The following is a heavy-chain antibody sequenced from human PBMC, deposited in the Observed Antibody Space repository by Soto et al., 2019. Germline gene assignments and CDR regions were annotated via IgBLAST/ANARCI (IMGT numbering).Heavy chain of an antibody. V-gene: IGHV1-58*01. Sequence: QMQVVQSGPEVKKPGTSVKVSCKASGFAFINSAVQWVRQARGQRLEWIGWIVVGSGNTNYAQKFKERVTITRDMSTSTAYMELGSLRSEDTAVYYCAAAGRPLHEKWFDPWGQGTLVTVSS. CDR3: AAAGRPLHEKWFDP. J-gene: IGHJ5*02. CDR1: GFAFINSA. D-gene: IGHD2-15*01. CDR2: IVVGSGNT.